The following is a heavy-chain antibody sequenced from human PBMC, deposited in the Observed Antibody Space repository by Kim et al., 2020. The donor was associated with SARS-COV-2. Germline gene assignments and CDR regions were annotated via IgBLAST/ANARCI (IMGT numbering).Heavy chain of an antibody. D-gene: IGHD6-19*01. CDR1: GFTFSDYY. Sequence: GGSLRLSCAASGFTFSDYYMSWIRQAPGKGLEWFSYISTSSTFPNYADSVKGRFTISRDNANNSLSLQMNSLRAYDTAVYYCARVSSRWYEDYWGQGTLVTVSS. V-gene: IGHV3-11*05. CDR3: ARVSSRWYEDY. CDR2: ISTSSTFP. J-gene: IGHJ4*02.